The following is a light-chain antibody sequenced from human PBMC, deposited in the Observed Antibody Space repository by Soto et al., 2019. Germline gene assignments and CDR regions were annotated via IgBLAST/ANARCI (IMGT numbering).Light chain of an antibody. CDR1: QSINNW. CDR2: KAS. J-gene: IGKJ1*01. Sequence: DIQMTQSPSTLSASVGDRVTITCRASQSINNWLAWYQQKPGKAPKVLISKASILESGVPSIFSGSGSGTEFTLTISSLQPDDFATYYCQQYNSYPWTFGQGTKVEIK. V-gene: IGKV1-5*03. CDR3: QQYNSYPWT.